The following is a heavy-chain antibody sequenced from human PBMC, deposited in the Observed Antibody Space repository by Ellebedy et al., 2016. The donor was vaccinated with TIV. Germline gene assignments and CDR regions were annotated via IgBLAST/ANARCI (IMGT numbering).Heavy chain of an antibody. J-gene: IGHJ3*02. D-gene: IGHD1-26*01. CDR2: IYYSGST. Sequence: MPGGSLRLSCTVSGGSISSSSYYWGWIRQPPGKGLEWIGYIYYSGSTNYNPSLKSRVTISVDTSKNQFSLKLSSVTAADTAVYYCARDHDGSYYGAFDIWGQGTMVTVSS. CDR3: ARDHDGSYYGAFDI. CDR1: GGSISSSSYY. V-gene: IGHV4-61*01.